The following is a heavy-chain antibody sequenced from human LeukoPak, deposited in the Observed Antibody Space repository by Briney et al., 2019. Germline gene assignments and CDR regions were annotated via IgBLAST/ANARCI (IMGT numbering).Heavy chain of an antibody. J-gene: IGHJ4*02. CDR1: GFTFNSYW. V-gene: IGHV3-7*01. Sequence: QPGGSLRLSCAASGFTFNSYWMSWVRQAPGKGLEWVANIKQDGSEKYYVDSVKGRFTISRDNAKNSLYLQMNSLRAEDTAVYYCARGPNYYDSSPKYYFDYWGQGTLVTVSS. D-gene: IGHD3-22*01. CDR2: IKQDGSEK. CDR3: ARGPNYYDSSPKYYFDY.